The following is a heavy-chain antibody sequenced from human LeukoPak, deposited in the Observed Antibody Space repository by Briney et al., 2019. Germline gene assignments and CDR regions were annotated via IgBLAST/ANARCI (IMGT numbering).Heavy chain of an antibody. CDR1: GASTRSNNYY. J-gene: IGHJ3*02. D-gene: IGHD3-22*01. Sequence: SETLTLTCTVSGASTRSNNYYWAWIRQPPGKGLEWIGSIYYLGTTYDNPSLKSRVTISIDTSKNQFSLKLRSVTASDTAVYYCARGNLGRYYDSSGYYTPNDAFDIWGQGTMVTVSS. V-gene: IGHV4-39*01. CDR2: IYYLGTT. CDR3: ARGNLGRYYDSSGYYTPNDAFDI.